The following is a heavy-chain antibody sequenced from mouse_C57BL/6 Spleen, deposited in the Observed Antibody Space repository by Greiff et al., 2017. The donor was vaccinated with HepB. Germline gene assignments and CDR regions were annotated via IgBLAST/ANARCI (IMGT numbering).Heavy chain of an antibody. Sequence: VQLQQSGAELARPGASVKMSCKASGYTFTSYTMHWVKQRPGQGLEWIGYINPSSGYTKYNQKFKDKATLTADKSSSTAYMQLSSLTSEDSAVYYCARSGITTVVEGAWFAYWGQGTLVTVSA. J-gene: IGHJ3*01. CDR1: GYTFTSYT. CDR2: INPSSGYT. V-gene: IGHV1-4*01. CDR3: ARSGITTVVEGAWFAY. D-gene: IGHD1-1*01.